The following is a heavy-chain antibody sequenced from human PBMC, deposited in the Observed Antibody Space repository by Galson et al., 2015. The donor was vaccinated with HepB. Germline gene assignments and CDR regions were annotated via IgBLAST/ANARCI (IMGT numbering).Heavy chain of an antibody. CDR3: ARRGGPWGDGMDV. V-gene: IGHV1-69*02. CDR2: IIPILGIA. Sequence: SVKVSCKASGGTFSSYTISWVRQAPGQGLEWMGRIIPILGIANYAQKFQGRVTITADKSTSTAYMELSSLRSEDTAVYYCARRGGPWGDGMDVWGQGTTVTVSS. CDR1: GGTFSSYT. J-gene: IGHJ6*02. D-gene: IGHD3-10*01.